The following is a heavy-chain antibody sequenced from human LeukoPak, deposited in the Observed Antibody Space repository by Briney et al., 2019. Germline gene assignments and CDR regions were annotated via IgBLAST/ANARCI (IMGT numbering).Heavy chain of an antibody. CDR2: ISAYNGNT. D-gene: IGHD3-10*01. V-gene: IGHV1-18*01. CDR1: GYTFTSYG. J-gene: IGHJ3*02. CDR3: ARDPTLGYYYGSGPTSYDI. Sequence: ASVKVSCKASGYTFTSYGISWVRQAPGQGLEWMGWISAYNGNTNYAQKLQGRVTMTTDTSTSTAYMELRSLRSADTAVYYCARDPTLGYYYGSGPTSYDIWGQGTMVTVSS.